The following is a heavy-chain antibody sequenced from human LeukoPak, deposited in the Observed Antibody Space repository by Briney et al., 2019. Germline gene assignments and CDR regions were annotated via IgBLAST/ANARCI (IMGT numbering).Heavy chain of an antibody. CDR1: GYTFTSYD. V-gene: IGHV1-8*01. CDR3: ARSIAVAGTEACDY. J-gene: IGHJ4*02. Sequence: ASVKVSCKASGYTFTSYDINWVRQATGQGLEWMGWMNPNSGNTGYAQKFQGRVTMTRNTSISTAYMELSSLRSEDTAVYYCARSIAVAGTEACDYWGQGTLVTVSS. CDR2: MNPNSGNT. D-gene: IGHD6-19*01.